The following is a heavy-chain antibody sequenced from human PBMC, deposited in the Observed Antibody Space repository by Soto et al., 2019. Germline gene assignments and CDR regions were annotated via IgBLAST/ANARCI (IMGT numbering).Heavy chain of an antibody. Sequence: PGGSLRLSCAASGFTFNHYGMAWVRQAPGKGLEWVSVISGSGGTTYYADSVKGRFTISRDNSKSTVYLQMNSLRVEDTALYSCAKVIVLGASTIEFWGPGTLVTVPQ. D-gene: IGHD6-6*01. CDR3: AKVIVLGASTIEF. J-gene: IGHJ4*02. V-gene: IGHV3-23*01. CDR2: ISGSGGTT. CDR1: GFTFNHYG.